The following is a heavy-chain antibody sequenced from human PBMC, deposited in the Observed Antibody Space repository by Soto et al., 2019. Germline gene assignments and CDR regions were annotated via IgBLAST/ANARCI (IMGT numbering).Heavy chain of an antibody. V-gene: IGHV3-53*01. CDR1: GFTVSSNY. CDR2: IYSGGET. CDR3: ARDSISYGPGVNDY. Sequence: PGGSLRLSCAVSGFTVSSNYMSWVRQAPGKGLEWVSIIYSGGETYYADSLKGRFTISRDSSNNMLYLQMNNLRAEDTAVYYCARDSISYGPGVNDYWGQGTLVTVSS. D-gene: IGHD4-17*01. J-gene: IGHJ4*02.